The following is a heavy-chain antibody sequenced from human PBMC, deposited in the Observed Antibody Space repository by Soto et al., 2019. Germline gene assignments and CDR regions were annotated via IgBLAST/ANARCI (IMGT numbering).Heavy chain of an antibody. J-gene: IGHJ6*02. D-gene: IGHD1-26*01. CDR2: IYYSGST. V-gene: IGHV4-30-4*01. CDR3: ARELVGSYGRDV. Sequence: QVQLQESGPGLVKPSQTLSLTCTVSGGSISSGDYYWGWIRQPPGKGLEWIGYIYYSGSTYYNPSLNSLVTISVETSKNQFSLKLSAVTAADTDVYYCARELVGSYGRDVWGQGTTVTVSS. CDR1: GGSISSGDYY.